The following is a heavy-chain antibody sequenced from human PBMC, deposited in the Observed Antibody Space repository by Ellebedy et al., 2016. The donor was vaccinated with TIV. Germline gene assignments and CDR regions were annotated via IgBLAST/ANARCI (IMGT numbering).Heavy chain of an antibody. V-gene: IGHV2-5*01. CDR2: IYWNDDK. J-gene: IGHJ4*02. D-gene: IGHD2-2*01. CDR1: GFSLSTSGVG. CDR3: AHRREDIVVVPAAIPLGGFDY. Sequence: SGPTLVKPTQTLTLTCTFSGFSLSTSGVGVGWIRQPPGKALEWLALIYWNDDKRYSPSLKSRLTITKDTSKNQVVLTMTNMDPVDTATYYCAHRREDIVVVPAAIPLGGFDYWGQGTLVTVSS.